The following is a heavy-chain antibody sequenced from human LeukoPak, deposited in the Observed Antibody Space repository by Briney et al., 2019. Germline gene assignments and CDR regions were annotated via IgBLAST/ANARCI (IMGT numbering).Heavy chain of an antibody. CDR2: ISGSGGST. CDR1: GFTFSSYA. J-gene: IGHJ4*02. CDR3: AKGSHYYYGSSGD. V-gene: IGHV3-23*01. Sequence: GGSLRLSCAASGFTFSSYAMSWVRQAPGKGLEWVSAISGSGGSTYYPDSVKGRFTISRDNSKNTLYLQMNSLRAEDTAVYYCAKGSHYYYGSSGDWGQGTLVTVSS. D-gene: IGHD3-22*01.